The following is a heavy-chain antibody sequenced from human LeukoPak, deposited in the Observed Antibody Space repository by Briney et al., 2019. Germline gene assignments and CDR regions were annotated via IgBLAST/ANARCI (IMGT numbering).Heavy chain of an antibody. J-gene: IGHJ5*02. V-gene: IGHV4-39*01. CDR3: ARQWLVSHWFDP. CDR1: GGSISSSSYY. D-gene: IGHD6-19*01. Sequence: SETLSLTCTVSGGSISSSSYYWGWIRQPPGKGLEWIGSIYYSGSTYYNPSLKSRVTISVDTSKNQFSLKLSSVTAADTAVYYRARQWLVSHWFDPWGQGTLVTVSS. CDR2: IYYSGST.